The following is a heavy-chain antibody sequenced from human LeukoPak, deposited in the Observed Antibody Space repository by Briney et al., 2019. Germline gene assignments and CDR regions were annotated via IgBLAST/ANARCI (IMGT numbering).Heavy chain of an antibody. D-gene: IGHD4-17*01. Sequence: SQTLSLTCAISGDSVSSSTAAWSWIRQSPSSGLEWLGRTYFRSKWFYDYAVFIISRITINPDTSKNQFSLQLNSVTPEDTAIYYCARDLRTYMGINWFDPWGQGTLVTVSS. J-gene: IGHJ5*02. CDR3: ARDLRTYMGINWFDP. V-gene: IGHV6-1*01. CDR1: GDSVSSSTAA. CDR2: TYFRSKWFY.